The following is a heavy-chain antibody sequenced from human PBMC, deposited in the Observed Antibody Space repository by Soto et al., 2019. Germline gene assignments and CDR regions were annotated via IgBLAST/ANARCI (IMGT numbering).Heavy chain of an antibody. V-gene: IGHV3-23*01. J-gene: IGHJ4*01. CDR1: GFTFSDFA. Sequence: EVQLSESGGGLAQPGGSLRLSCEGSGFTFSDFAISWVRQAPGKGLEWASVVSGNGDVTRYADSVKGRFATSRDNSKNTMFLQMNSLTAEDTAIYYCAKDGIQTVTFDYWGRGTLVTVSS. CDR3: AKDGIQTVTFDY. D-gene: IGHD4-17*01. CDR2: VSGNGDVT.